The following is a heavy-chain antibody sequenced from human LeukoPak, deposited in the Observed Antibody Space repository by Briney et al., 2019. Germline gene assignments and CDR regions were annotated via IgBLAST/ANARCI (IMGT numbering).Heavy chain of an antibody. CDR1: GYRFSKYW. V-gene: IGHV5-51*01. J-gene: IGHJ4*02. D-gene: IGHD3-22*01. CDR3: ARHGDSSGYYSY. Sequence: GESLKISCEGSGYRFSKYWIGWVRQMPGKGLEWMGIIYPDDSSTEYSPSLQGQVTISVDKSTSTAYLQWSSLKASDTAMYYCARHGDSSGYYSYWGQGTLVTVSS. CDR2: IYPDDSST.